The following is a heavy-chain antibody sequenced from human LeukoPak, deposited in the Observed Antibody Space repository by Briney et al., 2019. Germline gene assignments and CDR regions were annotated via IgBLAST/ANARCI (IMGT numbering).Heavy chain of an antibody. CDR2: INHSGST. V-gene: IGHV4-34*01. CDR1: GGSFSGYY. D-gene: IGHD3-3*01. J-gene: IGHJ5*02. CDR3: ARRKGVPKPNAQRFWFDP. Sequence: SETLSLTCAVSGGSFSGYYWSWIRQPPGKGLEWSGEINHSGSTTYNPSPKSRGTISVDPSKNQCSLKLSSATAADTAVYYCARRKGVPKPNAQRFWFDPWGQGTLVTVSS.